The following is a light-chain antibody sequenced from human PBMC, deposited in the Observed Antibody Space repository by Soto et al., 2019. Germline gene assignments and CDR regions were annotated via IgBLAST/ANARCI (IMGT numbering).Light chain of an antibody. J-gene: IGKJ4*01. Sequence: EIVMTQSPATLSVSPGERASLSCRASQSVNSNLAWYQQKPGQAPRLLIYGVSTRATGIPARFSGSGSGTEFTLTISSLQSEEFAVYYCQQYNDWPLTFGGGTKVEIK. CDR3: QQYNDWPLT. CDR1: QSVNSN. V-gene: IGKV3-15*01. CDR2: GVS.